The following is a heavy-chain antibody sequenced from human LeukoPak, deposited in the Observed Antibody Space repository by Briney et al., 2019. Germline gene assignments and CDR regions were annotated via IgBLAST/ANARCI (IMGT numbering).Heavy chain of an antibody. V-gene: IGHV1-2*02. Sequence: ASVKVSCKASGYTFTGYYMHWVRQAPGQGLEWMGWINPNSGGTNYAQKFQGRVTMTRDTSISTAYMELSRLRSDDTAVYYCAEEHCSSTSCGSKRGYWFDPWGQGTLVTVSS. CDR3: AEEHCSSTSCGSKRGYWFDP. J-gene: IGHJ5*02. CDR2: INPNSGGT. D-gene: IGHD2-2*01. CDR1: GYTFTGYY.